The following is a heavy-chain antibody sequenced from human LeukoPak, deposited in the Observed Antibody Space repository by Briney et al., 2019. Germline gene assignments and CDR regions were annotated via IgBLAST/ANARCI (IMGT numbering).Heavy chain of an antibody. Sequence: PGGSLRLSCAASGFTFSSYSMNWVRQAPGKGLEWVSSISSSSYIYYADSVKGRFTISRDNAKNSLYLQMNSLRAEDTAVYYCAGLRGAVASYYWGQGTLVTVSS. V-gene: IGHV3-21*01. CDR1: GFTFSSYS. CDR2: ISSSSYI. CDR3: AGLRGAVASYY. D-gene: IGHD6-19*01. J-gene: IGHJ4*02.